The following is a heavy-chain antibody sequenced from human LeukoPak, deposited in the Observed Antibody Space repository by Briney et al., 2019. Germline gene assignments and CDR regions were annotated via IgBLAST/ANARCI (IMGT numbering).Heavy chain of an antibody. CDR2: IYYSGST. Sequence: SETLSLTCTVSGGSISSYYWSWIRQPPGKGLEWIGYIYYSGSTYYNPSLKSRVTISVDTSKNQFSLKLGSVTAADTAVYYCARGAAAIFGVVIISFPGLDYWGQGTLVTVSS. D-gene: IGHD3-3*01. CDR1: GGSISSYY. V-gene: IGHV4-59*12. CDR3: ARGAAAIFGVVIISFPGLDY. J-gene: IGHJ4*02.